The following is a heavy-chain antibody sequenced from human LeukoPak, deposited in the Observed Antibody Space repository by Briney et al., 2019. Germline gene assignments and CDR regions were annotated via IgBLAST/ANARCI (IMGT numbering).Heavy chain of an antibody. Sequence: GASVNVSCKASGYTFTSYAMHWVRQAPGQRLEWMGWINAGNGNTKYSQKFQGRVTITRDTSASTAYMELSSLRSEDTAVYYCARGGVLLWFGEHDYWGQGTLVTVSS. CDR3: ARGGVLLWFGEHDY. V-gene: IGHV1-3*01. D-gene: IGHD3-10*01. CDR1: GYTFTSYA. J-gene: IGHJ4*02. CDR2: INAGNGNT.